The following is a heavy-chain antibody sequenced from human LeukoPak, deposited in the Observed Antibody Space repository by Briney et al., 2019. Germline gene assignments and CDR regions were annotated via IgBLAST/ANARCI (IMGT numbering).Heavy chain of an antibody. V-gene: IGHV3-30*02. Sequence: GGSLRLSCAAAGLTFSNYGMHWVRQAPGKGLQWVAYIRYDGRNKYSADSVKGRFTIYRDNSKSTLYLQMNSLRPEDTAVYYCAIPSYSYGPFDYWGQGTLVTVSS. CDR1: GLTFSNYG. CDR2: IRYDGRNK. J-gene: IGHJ4*02. D-gene: IGHD5-18*01. CDR3: AIPSYSYGPFDY.